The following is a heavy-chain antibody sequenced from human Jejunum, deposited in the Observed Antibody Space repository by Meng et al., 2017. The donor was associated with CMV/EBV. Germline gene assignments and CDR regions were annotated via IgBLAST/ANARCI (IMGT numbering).Heavy chain of an antibody. CDR1: FGYNA. J-gene: IGHJ5*02. Sequence: FGYNAITWVRQAPGKGLEWVGVIRSKAYGGTTEYAASIRGRFTISRDDSKNIAYLQMSNLKTEDTAVYFCARDLVPAALYNYFDPWGQGTLVTVSS. V-gene: IGHV3-49*04. CDR2: IRSKAYGGTT. CDR3: ARDLVPAALYNYFDP. D-gene: IGHD2-2*01.